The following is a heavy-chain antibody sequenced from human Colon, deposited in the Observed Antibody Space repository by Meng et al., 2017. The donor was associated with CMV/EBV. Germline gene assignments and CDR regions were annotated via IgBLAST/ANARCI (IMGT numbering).Heavy chain of an antibody. CDR3: AKDLQCSGYSGALPRYNFDH. CDR1: GFTFSNTA. CDR2: ISGGGGTT. D-gene: IGHD3-22*01. V-gene: IGHV3-23*01. J-gene: IGHJ4*02. Sequence: GESLKISCAASGFTFSNTAMSWVRQSPGKGLEWVSAISGGGGTTYSADSVKGRFAISRDNSRDTVYLQMSSLSVEDTAVYYCAKDLQCSGYSGALPRYNFDHWGQGALVTVSS.